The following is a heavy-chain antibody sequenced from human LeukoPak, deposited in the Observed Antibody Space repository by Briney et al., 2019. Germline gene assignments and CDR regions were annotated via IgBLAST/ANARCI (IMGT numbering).Heavy chain of an antibody. CDR3: AKAKYDSSGPVLCDY. CDR1: GFTFDDYG. V-gene: IGHV3-20*04. CDR2: INWNGGST. Sequence: RSGGSLRLSCAASGFTFDDYGMSWVRQAPGKGLEWVSGINWNGGSTGYADSVKGRFTTSRDNAKNSLYLQMNSLRAEDTALYYCAKAKYDSSGPVLCDYWGQGTLVTVSS. D-gene: IGHD3-22*01. J-gene: IGHJ4*02.